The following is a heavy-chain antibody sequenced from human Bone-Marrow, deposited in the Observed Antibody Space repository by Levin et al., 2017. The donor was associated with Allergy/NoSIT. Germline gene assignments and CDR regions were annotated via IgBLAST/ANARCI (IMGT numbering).Heavy chain of an antibody. Sequence: GGSLRLSCAASGFTISNNYIHWVRQAPGKGLEWVSLIYSSGPTFYAESVKGRFTISRDNSENTVYLQMNSLRVEDTAVYYCAGKNQLPPGYHGVDVWGQGTTVTVSS. J-gene: IGHJ6*02. CDR1: GFTISNNY. D-gene: IGHD2-2*01. V-gene: IGHV3-53*01. CDR3: AGKNQLPPGYHGVDV. CDR2: IYSSGPT.